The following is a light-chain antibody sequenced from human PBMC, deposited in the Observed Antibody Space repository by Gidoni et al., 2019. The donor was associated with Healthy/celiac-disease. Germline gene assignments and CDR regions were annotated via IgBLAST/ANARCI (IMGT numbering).Light chain of an antibody. V-gene: IGLV1-40*01. CDR2: GNS. CDR3: QSYDSSLSGWV. CDR1: SSTIGAGYD. Sequence: SVLTQPPSVSGAPGQRVTISCTGSSSTIGAGYDVHWYQQLPGTAPKLLIYGNSNRPSGVPDRFSGYKSGTSASLAITGLQAEDEADYYCQSYDSSLSGWVFGGGTKLTVL. J-gene: IGLJ3*02.